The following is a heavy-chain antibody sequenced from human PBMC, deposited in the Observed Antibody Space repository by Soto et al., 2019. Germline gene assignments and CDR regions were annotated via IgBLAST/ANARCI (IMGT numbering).Heavy chain of an antibody. CDR2: IYYSGST. V-gene: IGHV4-59*01. D-gene: IGHD3-22*01. J-gene: IGHJ4*02. Sequence: PSETLSLTCTVSGGSISSYYWSWIRQPPGKGLEWIGYIYYSGSTNYNPSLKSRVTISVDTSKNQFSLKLSSVTAADTAVYYCATWSYYYDSSGYYSVWGQGTLVTV. CDR3: ATWSYYYDSSGYYSV. CDR1: GGSISSYY.